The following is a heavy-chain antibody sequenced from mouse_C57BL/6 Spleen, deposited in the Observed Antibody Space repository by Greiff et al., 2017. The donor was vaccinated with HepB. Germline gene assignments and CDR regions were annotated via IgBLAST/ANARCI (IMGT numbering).Heavy chain of an antibody. V-gene: IGHV1-80*01. CDR1: GYAFSSYW. CDR3: ARSITGHYAMDY. CDR2: IYPGDGDT. Sequence: QVQLKQSGAELVKPGASVKISCKASGYAFSSYWMNWVKQRPGKGLEWIGQIYPGDGDTNYNGKFKGKATLTADKSSSTAYMQLSSLTSEDSAVYFCARSITGHYAMDYWGQGTSVTVSS. J-gene: IGHJ4*01. D-gene: IGHD4-1*01.